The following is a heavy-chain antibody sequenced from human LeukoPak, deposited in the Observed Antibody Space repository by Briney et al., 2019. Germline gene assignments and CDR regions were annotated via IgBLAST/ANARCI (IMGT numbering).Heavy chain of an antibody. D-gene: IGHD2-15*01. V-gene: IGHV3-23*01. CDR2: ISNNGGYT. Sequence: GGSMRLSCAASGFTFSSSAMSWVRQAPGKGLEWVSAISNNGGYTYYADSVQGRFTISRDNSKSTLCLQMNSLRAEDTAVYYCAKQLGYCSDGSCYFPYWGQGTLVTVSS. J-gene: IGHJ4*02. CDR1: GFTFSSSA. CDR3: AKQLGYCSDGSCYFPY.